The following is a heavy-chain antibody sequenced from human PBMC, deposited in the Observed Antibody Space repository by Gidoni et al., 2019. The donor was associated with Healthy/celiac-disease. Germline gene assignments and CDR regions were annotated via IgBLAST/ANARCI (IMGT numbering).Heavy chain of an antibody. D-gene: IGHD3-9*01. CDR1: GGSISSGGYY. CDR3: ARDHPILRYLGTYYYGMDV. V-gene: IGHV4-31*03. J-gene: IGHJ6*02. Sequence: QVQLQESGPGLVKPSQTLSLTCTVSGGSISSGGYYWSWIRQHPGKGLEWIGYIYYSGSTYYNPSLKSRVTISVDTSKNQFSLKLSSVTAADTAVYYCARDHPILRYLGTYYYGMDVWGQGTTVTVSS. CDR2: IYYSGST.